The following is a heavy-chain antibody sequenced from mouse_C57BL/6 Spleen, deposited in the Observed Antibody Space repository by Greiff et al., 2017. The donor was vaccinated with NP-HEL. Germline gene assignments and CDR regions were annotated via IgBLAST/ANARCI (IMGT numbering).Heavy chain of an antibody. V-gene: IGHV5-17*01. D-gene: IGHD1-1*01. CDR2: ISSGSSTI. CDR1: GFTFSDYG. Sequence: EVQLQESGGGLVKPGGSLKLSCAASGFTFSDYGMHWVRQAPEKGLEWVAYISSGSSTIYYADTVKGRFTISRDNAKNTLFLQMTSLRSEDTAMYYCARKNYGSSYDYFDYWGQGTTLTVSS. CDR3: ARKNYGSSYDYFDY. J-gene: IGHJ2*01.